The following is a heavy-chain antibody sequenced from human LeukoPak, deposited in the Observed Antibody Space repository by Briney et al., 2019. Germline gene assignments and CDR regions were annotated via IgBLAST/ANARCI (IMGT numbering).Heavy chain of an antibody. Sequence: PSETLSLTCTVSGGSISSYYWSWIRQPAGKGLEWIGRIYTSGSTNYNPSLKSRVTMSVDTSKNQFSLKLSSVTAADTAVYYCARSMGSSWNFHFDYWGQGTLVTVSS. CDR3: ARSMGSSWNFHFDY. J-gene: IGHJ4*02. D-gene: IGHD6-13*01. CDR1: GGSISSYY. CDR2: IYTSGST. V-gene: IGHV4-4*07.